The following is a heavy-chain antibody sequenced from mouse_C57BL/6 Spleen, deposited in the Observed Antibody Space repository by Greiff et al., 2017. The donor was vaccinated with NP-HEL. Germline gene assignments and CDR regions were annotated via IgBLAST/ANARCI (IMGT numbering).Heavy chain of an antibody. J-gene: IGHJ2*01. D-gene: IGHD1-1*01. Sequence: VQLQQSGAELVRPGASVTLSCKASGYTFTDYEMHWVKQTPVHGLEWIGAIDPETGGTAYNQKFKGKAILTADKSSSTAYMELRSLTSEDSAVYYCTRSYYYGSSRFDYWGQGTTLTVSS. CDR1: GYTFTDYE. CDR3: TRSYYYGSSRFDY. CDR2: IDPETGGT. V-gene: IGHV1-15*01.